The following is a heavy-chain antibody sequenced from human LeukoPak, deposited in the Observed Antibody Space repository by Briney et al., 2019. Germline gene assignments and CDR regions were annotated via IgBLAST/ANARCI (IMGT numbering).Heavy chain of an antibody. CDR1: GYTFTSYG. V-gene: IGHV1-18*01. CDR2: ISGYNGNT. J-gene: IGHJ4*02. D-gene: IGHD3-22*01. CDR3: ARGGWYYYESSGYYLIDN. Sequence: ASVKVSCKASGYTFTSYGISWVRQAPGQGLEWMGWISGYNGNTKYAQKFQARVTLTTDTSTSTAYMELWSLRSDDTALYYCARGGWYYYESSGYYLIDNWGQGTLVTVSS.